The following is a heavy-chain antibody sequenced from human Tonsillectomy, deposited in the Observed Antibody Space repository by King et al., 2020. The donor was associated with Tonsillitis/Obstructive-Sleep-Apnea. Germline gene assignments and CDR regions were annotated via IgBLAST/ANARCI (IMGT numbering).Heavy chain of an antibody. CDR1: GYTFTRYD. V-gene: IGHV1-46*01. CDR2: INPSGVST. J-gene: IGHJ5*02. D-gene: IGHD5-12*01. CDR3: ARDASGSVATTPLNWFGP. Sequence: QLVQSGAEVKKPGASVKVSCKASGYTFTRYDMHWVRQAPGQGLEWMGIINPSGVSTSYAQKFQGMGTMTREPSTSAVYMEVSSLRSEDTAVYYCARDASGSVATTPLNWFGPWGQGTLVTVSS.